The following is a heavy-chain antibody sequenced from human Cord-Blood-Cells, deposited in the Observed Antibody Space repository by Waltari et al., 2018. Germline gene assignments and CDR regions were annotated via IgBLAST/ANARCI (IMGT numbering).Heavy chain of an antibody. CDR1: GFTFSSSA. Sequence: EVQLLESGGGLVQPGGSLGPSCAASGFTFSSSAMCWFRQAPGTGLEWVSGIGGSGGSKYYADSVKGRFTISRDNSKNTLYLQMNSLRAEDTAVYYCAKGTGAHWYFDLWGRGTLVTVSS. V-gene: IGHV3-23*01. D-gene: IGHD7-27*01. CDR3: AKGTGAHWYFDL. J-gene: IGHJ2*01. CDR2: IGGSGGSK.